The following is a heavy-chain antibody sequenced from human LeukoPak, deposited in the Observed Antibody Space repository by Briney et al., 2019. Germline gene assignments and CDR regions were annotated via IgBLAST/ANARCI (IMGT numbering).Heavy chain of an antibody. CDR2: IYYSGST. CDR1: GGSISSSSYY. CDR3: ARQRGVPGGYSVGVGGYYYYYMDV. Sequence: SETLSLTCTVSGGSISSSSYYWGWIRQPPGKGLEWIGSIYYSGSTYYNPSLKSRVTISVDTSKNQSSLKLSSVTAADTAVYYCARQRGVPGGYSVGVGGYYYYYMDVWGKGTTVTISS. D-gene: IGHD5/OR15-5a*01. J-gene: IGHJ6*03. V-gene: IGHV4-39*01.